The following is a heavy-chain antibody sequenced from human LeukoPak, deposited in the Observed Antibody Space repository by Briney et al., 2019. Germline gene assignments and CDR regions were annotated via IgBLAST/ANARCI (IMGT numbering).Heavy chain of an antibody. CDR3: ARERITMID. D-gene: IGHD3-22*01. J-gene: IGHJ4*02. CDR2: ISTSSSTI. CDR1: GFTFSDYS. Sequence: GRSLRLSCVASGFTFSDYSMNWVRQAPGKGLEWVSYISTSSSTISYADSVKGRFSISRDNAKNSLYLQMNSLRAEDTAVYYCARERITMIDWGQGTLVTVSS. V-gene: IGHV3-48*01.